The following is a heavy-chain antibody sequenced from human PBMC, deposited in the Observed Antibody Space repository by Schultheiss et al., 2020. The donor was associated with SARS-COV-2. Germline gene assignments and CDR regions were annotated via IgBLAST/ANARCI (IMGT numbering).Heavy chain of an antibody. J-gene: IGHJ4*02. Sequence: SETLSLTCTVSGGSISSSSYYWGWIRQPPGKGLEWIGSIYYSGSTYYNPSLKSRVTISVDTSKNQFSLKLSSVTAADTAVYYCARATLKIPGYVYWGQGTLVTVSS. V-gene: IGHV4-39*01. CDR1: GGSISSSSYY. CDR2: IYYSGST. CDR3: ARATLKIPGYVY. D-gene: IGHD5-12*01.